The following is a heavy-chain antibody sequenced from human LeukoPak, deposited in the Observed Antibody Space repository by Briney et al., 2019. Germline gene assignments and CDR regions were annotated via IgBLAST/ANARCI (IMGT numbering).Heavy chain of an antibody. CDR3: AKDRYGDYSFVS. D-gene: IGHD4-17*01. V-gene: IGHV3-23*01. J-gene: IGHJ4*02. CDR1: GFTFSSCA. Sequence: PGGSLRLSCAASGFTFSSCAMNWVRQAPGKGLEWVSSISGSGASTYDADSVKGRFTISRDNSKNTLYLQMNSLRAEDTAIYYCAKDRYGDYSFVSWGQGTLVTVSS. CDR2: ISGSGAST.